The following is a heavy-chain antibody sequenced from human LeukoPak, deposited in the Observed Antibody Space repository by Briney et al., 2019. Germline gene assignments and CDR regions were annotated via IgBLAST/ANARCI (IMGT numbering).Heavy chain of an antibody. V-gene: IGHV5-51*01. CDR2: IYPGDSDT. CDR1: GYRSSNYW. D-gene: IGHD5-24*01. J-gene: IGHJ4*02. CDR3: ARYREMATTHCFDY. Sequence: KISCKGSGYRSSNYWIGWVRQLPGKGLEWMGIIYPGDSDTRYSPSFQGHVTISADKSVSTAYLQWNSLKASDTAMYYCARYREMATTHCFDYWGQGALVTVSS.